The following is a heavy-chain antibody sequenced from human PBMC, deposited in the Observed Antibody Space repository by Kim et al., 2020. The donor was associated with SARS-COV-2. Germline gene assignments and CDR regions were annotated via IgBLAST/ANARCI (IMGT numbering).Heavy chain of an antibody. J-gene: IGHJ4*01. D-gene: IGHD5-18*01. CDR2: INHSGST. Sequence: SETLSLTCAVYGGSFSGYYWSWIRQPPGKGLEWIGEINHSGSTNYNPSLKSRVTISVDTSKNQFSLKLSSVTAADTAVYYCAIARGYSYAHWYYFDYWG. V-gene: IGHV4-34*01. CDR3: AIARGYSYAHWYYFDY. CDR1: GGSFSGYY.